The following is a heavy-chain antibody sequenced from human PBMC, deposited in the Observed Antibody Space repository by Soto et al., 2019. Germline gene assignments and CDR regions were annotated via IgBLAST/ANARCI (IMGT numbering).Heavy chain of an antibody. CDR1: GGSFSGYY. V-gene: IGHV4-34*01. J-gene: IGHJ6*03. CDR3: ARGSPAAKDYYYMDV. CDR2: INHSGST. D-gene: IGHD2-2*01. Sequence: SETLSLTCAVYGGSFSGYYWSWIRQPPGKGLEWIGEINHSGSTNYNPSLKSRVTISVDTSKNQFSLKLSSVTAADTAVYYCARGSPAAKDYYYMDVWGKGTTVTVSS.